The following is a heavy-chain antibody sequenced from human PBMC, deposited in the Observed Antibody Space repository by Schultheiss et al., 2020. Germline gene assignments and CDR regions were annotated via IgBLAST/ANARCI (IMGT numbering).Heavy chain of an antibody. CDR1: GYTFSTYG. J-gene: IGHJ4*02. Sequence: ASVKVSCKASGYTFSTYGISWVRQAPGQGLEWMGWINTYNGNTNYAQNFQGRVSMTTDTSTSTAYMELRSLRSEDTAVYYCARAGLGPVDYWGQGTLVTVSS. CDR2: INTYNGNT. V-gene: IGHV1-18*04. CDR3: ARAGLGPVDY. D-gene: IGHD3-22*01.